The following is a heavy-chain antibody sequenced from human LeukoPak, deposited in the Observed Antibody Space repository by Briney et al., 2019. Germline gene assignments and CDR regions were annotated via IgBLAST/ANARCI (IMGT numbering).Heavy chain of an antibody. Sequence: ASVKVSCKASGYTFTGYYMHWVRQAPGQGLEWMGIINPSGGSTSYAQKFQGRVTLTRDTSTSTVYMELSSLRSEDTAVYYCARPYCFDSSAYYYFDHWGQGTLVTVSS. J-gene: IGHJ4*02. CDR2: INPSGGST. CDR3: ARPYCFDSSAYYYFDH. CDR1: GYTFTGYY. D-gene: IGHD3-22*01. V-gene: IGHV1-46*01.